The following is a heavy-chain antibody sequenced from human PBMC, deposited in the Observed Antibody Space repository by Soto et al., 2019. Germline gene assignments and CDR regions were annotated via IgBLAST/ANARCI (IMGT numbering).Heavy chain of an antibody. CDR3: ARTWELIKFDY. CDR1: GGSIRGSSYS. J-gene: IGHJ4*02. D-gene: IGHD1-26*01. V-gene: IGHV4-30-2*01. Sequence: PSETLSLTCAGSGGSIRGSSYSWSWIRQPPGKGLEWIGYIYDTGSTYYNPSLKSRVTISVDTSKNQFSLNVNSVTAADTAVYYCARTWELIKFDYWGQATRVTVSS. CDR2: IYDTGST.